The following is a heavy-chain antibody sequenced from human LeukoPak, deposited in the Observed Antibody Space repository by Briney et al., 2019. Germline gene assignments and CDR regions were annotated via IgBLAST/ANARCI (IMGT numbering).Heavy chain of an antibody. CDR2: IRYDGSNK. CDR3: AKVGPGLGVVTPYYYYYMDV. V-gene: IGHV3-30*02. CDR1: GFTFSSYG. D-gene: IGHD3-3*01. J-gene: IGHJ6*03. Sequence: PGGSLRLSCAASGFTFSSYGMHWVRQAPGKGLEWVAFIRYDGSNKYYADSVKGRFTISRDNSKNTLYLQMNSLRAEDTAVYYCAKVGPGLGVVTPYYYYYMDVWGKGTTVTVSS.